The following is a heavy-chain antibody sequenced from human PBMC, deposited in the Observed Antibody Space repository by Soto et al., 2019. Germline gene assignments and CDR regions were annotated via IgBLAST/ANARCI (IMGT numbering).Heavy chain of an antibody. V-gene: IGHV4-31*03. Sequence: PSETLSLTCTVSGGSISSGGYYWSWIRQHPGKGLEWIGYIYYSGSTYYNPSLKSRVTISVDTSKNQFSLKLSSVTAADTAVYYCARVTLLRFLEWTPKWLDPWGQGTLVTVSS. J-gene: IGHJ5*02. CDR1: GGSISSGGYY. CDR3: ARVTLLRFLEWTPKWLDP. D-gene: IGHD3-3*01. CDR2: IYYSGST.